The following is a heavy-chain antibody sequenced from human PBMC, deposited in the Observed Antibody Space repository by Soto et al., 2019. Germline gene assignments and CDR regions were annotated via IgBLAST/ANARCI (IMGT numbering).Heavy chain of an antibody. J-gene: IGHJ6*02. CDR2: MNPNSGNT. CDR1: GYTFTSYD. V-gene: IGHV1-8*01. D-gene: IGHD3-10*01. Sequence: ASVKVSCKASGYTFTSYDINWVRQATGQGXEWMGWMNPNSGNTGYAQKFQGRVTMTRNTSISTAYMELSSLRSEDTAVYYCARGELWFGGLFSVYYYYGMDVWGQGTTVTVSS. CDR3: ARGELWFGGLFSVYYYYGMDV.